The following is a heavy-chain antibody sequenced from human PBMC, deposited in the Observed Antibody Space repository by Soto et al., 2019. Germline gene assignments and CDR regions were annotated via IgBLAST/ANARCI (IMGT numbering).Heavy chain of an antibody. CDR3: ARDFSSTAPFDY. J-gene: IGHJ4*02. Sequence: GGSLRLSCAASGFTFSTYTLHWVRQAPGKGLEWVAVISFDESSKFYADSVKGRFTISRDNSKNTLYLQMNSLRAEDTAVYYCARDFSSTAPFDYWGQGTLVNVPS. D-gene: IGHD2-2*01. CDR2: ISFDESSK. V-gene: IGHV3-30-3*01. CDR1: GFTFSTYT.